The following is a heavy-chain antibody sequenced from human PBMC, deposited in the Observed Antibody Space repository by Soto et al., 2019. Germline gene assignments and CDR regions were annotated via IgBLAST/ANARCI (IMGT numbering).Heavy chain of an antibody. CDR3: AKDLLTMTTGDYVPSDFDY. J-gene: IGHJ4*02. D-gene: IGHD3-22*01. CDR1: GFTFSSYA. Sequence: PGGSLRLSCAASGFTFSSYAMSWVRQAPGKGLEWVSAISGSGGSTYYADSVKGRFTISRDNSKNTLYLQMNSLRAEDTAVYYCAKDLLTMTTGDYVPSDFDYWGQGTLVTVSS. CDR2: ISGSGGST. V-gene: IGHV3-23*01.